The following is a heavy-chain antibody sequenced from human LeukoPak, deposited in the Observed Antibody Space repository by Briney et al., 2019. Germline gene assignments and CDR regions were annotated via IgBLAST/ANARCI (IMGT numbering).Heavy chain of an antibody. CDR3: ARHSSYDILTGYLEGWFNP. J-gene: IGHJ5*02. CDR2: IYYSGNT. Sequence: PSETLSLTCTVSGGSISSYYWSWIRQPPGKGLEWVGYIYYSGNTNYNPSLKSRVTISVDTSKNQFSLKLSPVTAADTAVYYCARHSSYDILTGYLEGWFNPWGQGTLDTVSS. CDR1: GGSISSYY. V-gene: IGHV4-59*08. D-gene: IGHD3-9*01.